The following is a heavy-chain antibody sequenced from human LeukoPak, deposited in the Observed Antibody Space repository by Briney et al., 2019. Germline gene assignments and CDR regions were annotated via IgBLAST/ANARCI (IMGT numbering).Heavy chain of an antibody. Sequence: ASVKVSCKVSGYTLIELSIHWVRQAPGEGLEWMGGYDPEDGETIYAQKFQGRVTMTEDTSTDIAYMELNNLRSEDTAMYYCTTYGVYGGISDYWGQGILVTVFS. CDR2: YDPEDGET. J-gene: IGHJ4*02. CDR1: GYTLIELS. CDR3: TTYGVYGGISDY. V-gene: IGHV1-24*01. D-gene: IGHD4-23*01.